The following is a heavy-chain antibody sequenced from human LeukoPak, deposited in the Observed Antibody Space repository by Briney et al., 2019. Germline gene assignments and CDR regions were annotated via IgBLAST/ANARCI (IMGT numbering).Heavy chain of an antibody. J-gene: IGHJ3*02. D-gene: IGHD3-22*01. V-gene: IGHV1-2*02. CDR3: ARDRVIVGPSDGFDI. CDR2: INPNSGGT. Sequence: ASVKVSCKASGYTFTGYYINWVRQAPGQGLEWMGWINPNSGGTNYAQKFQGRVTMSRDTSISTAYMELSRLRSDDTAVYYCARDRVIVGPSDGFDIWGQGTMVTVSS. CDR1: GYTFTGYY.